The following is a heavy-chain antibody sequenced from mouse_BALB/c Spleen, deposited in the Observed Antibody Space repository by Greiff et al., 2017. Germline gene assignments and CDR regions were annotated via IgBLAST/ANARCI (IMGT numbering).Heavy chain of an antibody. CDR1: GFTFSDYY. Sequence: EVKLMESGGGLVKPGGSLKLSCAASGFTFSDYYMYWVRQTPEKRLEWVATISDGGSYTYYPDSVKGRFTISRDNAKNNLYLQMSSLKSEDTAMYYCARVRDSSFDYWGQGTTLTVSS. J-gene: IGHJ2*01. CDR3: ARVRDSSFDY. CDR2: ISDGGSYT. V-gene: IGHV5-4*02.